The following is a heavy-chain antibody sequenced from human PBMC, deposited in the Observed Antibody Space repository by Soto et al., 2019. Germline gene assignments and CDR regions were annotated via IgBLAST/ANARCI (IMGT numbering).Heavy chain of an antibody. J-gene: IGHJ6*01. CDR2: IYYTGST. D-gene: IGHD1-26*01. Sequence: QVQLQESGPGLVKPSETLSLTCTVSGGSISSGGYSWNWIRQQPGKGLECIGYIYYTGSTYYNPSLKSRVTISVDTSKNQFSLKLSSVTAADTAVYYCARDGAGYGMDVWGHRTTFTVSS. CDR3: ARDGAGYGMDV. CDR1: GGSISSGGYS. V-gene: IGHV4-31*03.